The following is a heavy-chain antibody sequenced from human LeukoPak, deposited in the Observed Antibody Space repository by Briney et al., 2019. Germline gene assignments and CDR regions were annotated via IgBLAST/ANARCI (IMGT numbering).Heavy chain of an antibody. J-gene: IGHJ3*02. CDR1: GGSISRYY. V-gene: IGHV4-59*01. CDR2: IYYSGYT. Sequence: SETLSLICTVSGGSISRYYWSWIRQPPGKGLEWIGYIYYSGYTNYNPSLRSRVTISIDTSKNLISLGLSSMTAADTAVYYCARGIGSSWYDSFDIWDQGTMVTVSS. CDR3: ARGIGSSWYDSFDI. D-gene: IGHD6-13*01.